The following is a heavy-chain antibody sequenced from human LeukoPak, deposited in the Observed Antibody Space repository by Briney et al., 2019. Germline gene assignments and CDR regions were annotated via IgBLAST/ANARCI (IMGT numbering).Heavy chain of an antibody. CDR3: ARSSMWLPPGDY. CDR1: GYTFTSYG. V-gene: IGHV1-18*01. J-gene: IGHJ4*02. Sequence: ASVKVSCEASGYTFTSYGITWVRQAPGQGLEWMGWISAYNGNTNYAQKLRGRVIMTTDTSTSTAYMELRSLRSDDTAAYYCARSSMWLPPGDYWGQGTLVTVSS. D-gene: IGHD2-2*01. CDR2: ISAYNGNT.